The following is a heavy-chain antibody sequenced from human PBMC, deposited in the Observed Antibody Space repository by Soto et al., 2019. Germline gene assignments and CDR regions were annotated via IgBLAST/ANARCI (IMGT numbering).Heavy chain of an antibody. D-gene: IGHD2-2*01. CDR2: ISSSSSTI. Sequence: EVQLVESGGGLVQPGGSLRLSCAASGFTFSSYSMNWVRQAPGKGLEWVSYISSSSSTIYYADSVKGRFTISRDNAKNSLYLQMNSPRDEDTALYYCARAVRGIVVVPAAITDYYYYGMDVWGQGTTLTVSS. CDR3: ARAVRGIVVVPAAITDYYYYGMDV. CDR1: GFTFSSYS. J-gene: IGHJ6*02. V-gene: IGHV3-48*02.